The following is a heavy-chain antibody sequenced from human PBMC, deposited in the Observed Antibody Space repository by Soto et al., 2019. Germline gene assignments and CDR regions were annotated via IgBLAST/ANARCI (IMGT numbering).Heavy chain of an antibody. Sequence: SVKVSCKASGGTLKSHAINWVRQAPGQGLEWMGGIIPIFGTANYAQKFQGRVTITADESTSTAYMELSSLRSEDTAVYYCARGRTMSIAAAGRPQLDYWGQGTLVTAPQ. D-gene: IGHD6-13*01. V-gene: IGHV1-69*13. CDR2: IIPIFGTA. CDR1: GGTLKSHA. J-gene: IGHJ4*02. CDR3: ARGRTMSIAAAGRPQLDY.